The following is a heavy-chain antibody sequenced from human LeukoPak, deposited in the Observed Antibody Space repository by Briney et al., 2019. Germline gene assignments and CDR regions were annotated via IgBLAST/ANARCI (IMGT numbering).Heavy chain of an antibody. J-gene: IGHJ5*02. D-gene: IGHD4-17*01. CDR1: GYSISSGYY. V-gene: IGHV4-38-2*02. Sequence: PSETLSLTCTVSGYSISSGYYWSWIRQPPGKGLEWIGEINHSGSTNYNPSLKSRVTISVDTSKNQFSLKLSSVTAADTAVYYCATTVSRGWFDPWGQGTLVTVSS. CDR2: INHSGST. CDR3: ATTVSRGWFDP.